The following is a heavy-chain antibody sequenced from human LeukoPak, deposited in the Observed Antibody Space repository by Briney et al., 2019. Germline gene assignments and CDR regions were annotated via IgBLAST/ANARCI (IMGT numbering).Heavy chain of an antibody. J-gene: IGHJ4*02. D-gene: IGHD1-1*01. V-gene: IGHV3-23*01. CDR3: ASQQRRMSPFDY. CDR1: GFTFSSYG. CDR2: ISGSGGST. Sequence: GGTLRLSCAASGFTFSSYGMSWVRQAPGKGLEWVSAISGSGGSTYYADSVKGQFTISRDNAKNSLYLQMNSLRAEDTAVYYCASQQRRMSPFDYWGQGTLVTVSS.